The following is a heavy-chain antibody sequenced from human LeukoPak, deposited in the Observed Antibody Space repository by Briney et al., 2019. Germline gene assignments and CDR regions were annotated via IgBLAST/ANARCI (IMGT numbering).Heavy chain of an antibody. CDR2: INAGNGNT. CDR1: GYTFNSFG. D-gene: IGHD3-3*01. Sequence: ASVKVSCKASGYTFNSFGISWVRQAPGQRLEWMGWINAGNGNTKYSQKFQGRVTITRDTSASTAYMELSSLRSEDTAVYYCARGAGITIFGVAPYGMDVWGQGTTVTVSS. J-gene: IGHJ6*02. V-gene: IGHV1-3*01. CDR3: ARGAGITIFGVAPYGMDV.